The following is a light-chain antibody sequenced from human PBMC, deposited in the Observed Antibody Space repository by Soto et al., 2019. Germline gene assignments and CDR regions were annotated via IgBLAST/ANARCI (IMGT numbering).Light chain of an antibody. CDR2: GAS. CDR1: QSISDT. CDR3: QQYGTTRIT. V-gene: IGKV3-20*01. Sequence: EIVLTQSPATLSVSPGGRATLSCRASQSISDTLAWYQQKPGQAPRLLMYGASNRATGIPDRFSGSGSETDFTLTISRLEPEDFAVYYCQQYGTTRITFGQGTRLEIK. J-gene: IGKJ5*01.